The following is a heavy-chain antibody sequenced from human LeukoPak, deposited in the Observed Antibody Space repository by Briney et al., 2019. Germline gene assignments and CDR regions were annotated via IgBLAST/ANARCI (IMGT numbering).Heavy chain of an antibody. J-gene: IGHJ4*02. CDR1: GFTFSSYG. CDR2: IWYDGSNK. Sequence: GGSLRLSCAASGFTFSSYGMHWVRQAPGKGLEWVAVIWYDGSNKYYADSVKGRFTISRDNSKNTLYLQMNSLRAEDTAVYYCAKGIAGGPMGSSSPFDYWGQGTQVTVSS. D-gene: IGHD6-6*01. V-gene: IGHV3-33*06. CDR3: AKGIAGGPMGSSSPFDY.